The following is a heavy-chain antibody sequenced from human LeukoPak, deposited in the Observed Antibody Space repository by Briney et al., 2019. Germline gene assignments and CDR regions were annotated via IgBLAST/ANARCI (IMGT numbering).Heavy chain of an antibody. J-gene: IGHJ4*02. Sequence: GGSLRLSCAASGFTFGTYAMSWVRQAPGKGLEWVSAISGSGGSTYYADSVKGRFTISRDNSKNTLYLQMNSLRAEDTAVYYCAKAGSGFPLTDYWGQGTLVTVSS. CDR3: AKAGSGFPLTDY. D-gene: IGHD3-10*01. CDR2: ISGSGGST. V-gene: IGHV3-23*01. CDR1: GFTFGTYA.